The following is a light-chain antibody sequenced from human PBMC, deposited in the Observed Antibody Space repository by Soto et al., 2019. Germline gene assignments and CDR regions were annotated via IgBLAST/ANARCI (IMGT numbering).Light chain of an antibody. CDR3: QQLNSYPYT. CDR1: QGISSY. V-gene: IGKV1-9*01. J-gene: IGKJ2*01. Sequence: DIQLTQSPSFLSASVGDRVTITCRASQGISSYLAWYQQKPGKAPKLLIYAASTLQSGVPSRFSGSGSGTEFTLTISSLQPEDXATYYCQQLNSYPYTFGQGTKLEIK. CDR2: AAS.